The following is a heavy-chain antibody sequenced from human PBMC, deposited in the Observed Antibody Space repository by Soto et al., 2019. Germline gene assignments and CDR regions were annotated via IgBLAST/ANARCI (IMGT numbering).Heavy chain of an antibody. J-gene: IGHJ4*02. CDR1: GYTFTSYA. D-gene: IGHD3-9*01. CDR3: ARETYDILTGYQYFDY. V-gene: IGHV1-3*01. Sequence: ASVKVSCKASGYTFTSYAMHWVRQAPGQRLEWMGWINAGNGNTKYSQKFQGRVTITRDTSASTAYMELSSLRSEDTAVYYRARETYDILTGYQYFDYWGQGTLVTVSS. CDR2: INAGNGNT.